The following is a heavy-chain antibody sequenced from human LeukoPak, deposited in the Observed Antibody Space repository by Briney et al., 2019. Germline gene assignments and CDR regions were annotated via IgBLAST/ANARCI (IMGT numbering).Heavy chain of an antibody. V-gene: IGHV3-21*01. CDR2: ISSSGAYI. CDR1: GFTFSSYG. D-gene: IGHD5-24*01. J-gene: IGHJ4*02. CDR3: ARGDRDGYRLYYFDY. Sequence: GGSLRLSCAASGFTFSSYGMHWVRQAPGKGLEWVSSISSSGAYIYYADSMKGRFTTSRDSAKSSLYLQMNSLRAEDTAVYYCARGDRDGYRLYYFDYWGQGTLVTVSS.